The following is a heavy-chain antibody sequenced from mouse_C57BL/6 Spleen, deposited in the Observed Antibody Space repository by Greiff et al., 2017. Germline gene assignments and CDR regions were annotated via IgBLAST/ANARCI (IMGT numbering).Heavy chain of an antibody. CDR1: GFTFSDYG. Sequence: EVKLVESGGGLVKPGGSLKLSCAASGFTFSDYGMHWVRQAPEKGLEWVAYISSGSSTIYYADTVKGRFTISRDNAKNTLFLQMTSLRSEDTAMYYCATYYGSSSYYFDYWGQGTTLTVSS. V-gene: IGHV5-17*01. CDR2: ISSGSSTI. D-gene: IGHD1-1*01. CDR3: ATYYGSSSYYFDY. J-gene: IGHJ2*01.